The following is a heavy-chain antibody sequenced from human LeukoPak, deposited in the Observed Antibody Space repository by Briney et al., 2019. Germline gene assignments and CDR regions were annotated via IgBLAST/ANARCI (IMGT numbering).Heavy chain of an antibody. CDR2: ISAYNGNT. CDR1: GYTFTSYG. Sequence: ASVKVSCRASGYTFTSYGISWVRQAPGQGLEWMGWISAYNGNTNYAQKLQGRVTMATDTSTSTAYMELRSLRSDDTAVYYCARGGGYCSSTSCYTGIIRGWFDPWGQGTLVTVSS. CDR3: ARGGGYCSSTSCYTGIIRGWFDP. V-gene: IGHV1-18*01. D-gene: IGHD2-2*02. J-gene: IGHJ5*02.